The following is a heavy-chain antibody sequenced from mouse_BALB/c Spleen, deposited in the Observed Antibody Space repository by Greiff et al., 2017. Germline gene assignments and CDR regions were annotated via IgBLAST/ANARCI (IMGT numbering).Heavy chain of an antibody. CDR2: INSNGGST. CDR3: ASTYRYDDAMDY. D-gene: IGHD2-14*01. J-gene: IGHJ4*01. CDR1: GFTFSSYY. Sequence: EVMLLESGGGLVKLGGSLKLSCAASGFTFSSYYMSWVRQTPEKRLELVAAINSNGGSTYYPDTVKGRFTISRDNAKNTLYLQMSSLKSEDTALYYCASTYRYDDAMDYWGQGTSVTVSS. V-gene: IGHV5-6-2*01.